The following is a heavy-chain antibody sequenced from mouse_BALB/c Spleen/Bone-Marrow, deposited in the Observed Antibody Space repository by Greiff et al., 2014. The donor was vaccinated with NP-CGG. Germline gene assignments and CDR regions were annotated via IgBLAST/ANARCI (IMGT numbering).Heavy chain of an antibody. V-gene: IGHV5-4*02. J-gene: IGHJ4*01. CDR2: ISDGGGYT. Sequence: VQLQQSGGGLVKPGGSLKLSCAASGFTFSDYYMYWVRQTPEKRLEWVATISDGGGYTYYPDSVWGRFTISRDNAKNNLYLQMSSLKSEDTAMYYCARSGERFGAMDYGGQGTSVTVFS. CDR3: ARSGERFGAMDY. D-gene: IGHD3-1*01. CDR1: GFTFSDYY.